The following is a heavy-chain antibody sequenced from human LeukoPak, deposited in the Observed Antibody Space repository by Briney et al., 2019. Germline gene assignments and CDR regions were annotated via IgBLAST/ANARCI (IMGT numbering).Heavy chain of an antibody. Sequence: GRSLRLSCAASGFTFSSYGMHWVRQAPGKGLEWVAAISGSSTGTYYADSVRGRFTISRDNSKNSLYLQMNSLRAEDTAKYYCAKEGGSIVGGTIPFDHWGQGTLVTVSS. CDR1: GFTFSSYG. J-gene: IGHJ4*02. CDR3: AKEGGSIVGGTIPFDH. D-gene: IGHD1-26*01. V-gene: IGHV3-23*01. CDR2: ISGSSTGT.